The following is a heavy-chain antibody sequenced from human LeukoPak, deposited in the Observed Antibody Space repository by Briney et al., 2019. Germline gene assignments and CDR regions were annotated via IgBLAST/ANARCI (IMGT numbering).Heavy chain of an antibody. CDR3: ARVRLDGYVKEFYFDS. CDR2: IFHSGST. D-gene: IGHD2-2*03. CDR1: GVSISSSNW. Sequence: SSETLSLTCAVSGVSISSSNWWSWVRQSPGKGLEWIGEIFHSGSTNYNPSLKSRVLISVDKAENQFSLTLTSVTAADTARYFCARVRLDGYVKEFYFDSWGQGTRVTVSS. J-gene: IGHJ4*02. V-gene: IGHV4-4*02.